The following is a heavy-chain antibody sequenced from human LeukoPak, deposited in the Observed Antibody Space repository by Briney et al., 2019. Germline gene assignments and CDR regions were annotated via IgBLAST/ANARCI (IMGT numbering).Heavy chain of an antibody. CDR2: INPSGGST. CDR3: AREGLITIFGVVTPTVGYMDV. V-gene: IGHV1-46*01. D-gene: IGHD3-3*01. CDR1: GYTFSSYY. Sequence: ASVKVSCTASGYTFSSYYMHWVRQAPGQGIEWMGIINPSGGSTNYAQKFQGRVTMTRDMSTSTVYMELSSLRSEDTAVYYCAREGLITIFGVVTPTVGYMDVWGKGTTVTVSS. J-gene: IGHJ6*03.